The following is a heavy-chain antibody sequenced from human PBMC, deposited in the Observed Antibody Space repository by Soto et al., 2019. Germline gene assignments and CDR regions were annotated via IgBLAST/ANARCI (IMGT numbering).Heavy chain of an antibody. CDR1: GFSFGTYW. CDR2: IKQDGSER. Sequence: GGSLRLSCAVSGFSFGTYWMSWVRQSPGKGLEWLASIKQDGSERYYLDSVKGRFTISRDNAKDSLSLQMNSLRGEDTAFYYCARDVGPITIFGEALSGYFDFWGQGTLVTVSS. D-gene: IGHD3-3*01. CDR3: ARDVGPITIFGEALSGYFDF. J-gene: IGHJ4*02. V-gene: IGHV3-7*03.